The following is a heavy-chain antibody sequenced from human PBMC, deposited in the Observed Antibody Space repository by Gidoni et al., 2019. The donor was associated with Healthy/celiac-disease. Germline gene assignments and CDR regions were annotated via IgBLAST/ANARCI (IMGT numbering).Heavy chain of an antibody. CDR1: GYTFHGHY. CDR2: INPNSGGT. D-gene: IGHD2-15*01. V-gene: IGHV1-2*02. J-gene: IGHJ4*02. Sequence: QVQLVQPGAEVKKPGASVTVSCKASGYTFHGHYMHWVRQAPGQGLEWMGWINPNSGGTNYAQKFQGRVTMTRDTSISTAYMELSRLRSDDTAVYYCARSLGYCSGGSCYDNNYWGQGTLVTVSS. CDR3: ARSLGYCSGGSCYDNNY.